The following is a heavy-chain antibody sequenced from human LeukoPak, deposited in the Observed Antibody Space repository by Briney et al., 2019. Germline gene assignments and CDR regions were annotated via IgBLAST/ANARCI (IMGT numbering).Heavy chain of an antibody. Sequence: GESLKISCEGSGYTFVNYWIGWVRQMPGKGLEWMGIIYAGDSDTRYSPSFQGQVTISVDKSVNTAYLQFSRLKASDTAIYYCARAIDYDPFDFWGRGTLVTVSS. CDR3: ARAIDYDPFDF. V-gene: IGHV5-51*01. J-gene: IGHJ4*02. D-gene: IGHD3-22*01. CDR2: IYAGDSDT. CDR1: GYTFVNYW.